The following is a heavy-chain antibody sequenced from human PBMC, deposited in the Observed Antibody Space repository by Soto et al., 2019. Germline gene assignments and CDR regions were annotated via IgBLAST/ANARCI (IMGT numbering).Heavy chain of an antibody. CDR3: TTDPAGITGTTLVI. Sequence: GGSLRLSCAASGFTFSNAWMSWVRQAPGKGLEWVGRIKSKTDGGTTAYAAPVKGRFTISRDDSKNTLYLQMNSLKTEDTAVYYCTTDPAGITGTTLVIWGQGTLVTVSS. CDR1: GFTFSNAW. D-gene: IGHD1-7*01. J-gene: IGHJ4*02. CDR2: IKSKTDGGTT. V-gene: IGHV3-15*01.